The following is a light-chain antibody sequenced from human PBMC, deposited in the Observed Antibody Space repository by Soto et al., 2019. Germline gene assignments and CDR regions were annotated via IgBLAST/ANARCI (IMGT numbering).Light chain of an antibody. Sequence: ANPITQPPSSLSATFGDRVTTTRGASQGIRNDLGWYQQKTGKAPKLLIYAASSLQSGVPSRFSGSRSGTDFTLTISSLXPEDFAPYXCLQDSXYPLTFGGGTKVDI. CDR3: LQDSXYPLT. V-gene: IGKV1-6*01. J-gene: IGKJ4*01. CDR2: AAS. CDR1: QGIRND.